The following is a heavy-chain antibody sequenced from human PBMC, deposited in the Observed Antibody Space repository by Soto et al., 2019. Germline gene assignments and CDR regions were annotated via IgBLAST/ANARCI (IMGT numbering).Heavy chain of an antibody. CDR2: ISGSGGST. CDR3: AKHLRDGEFMPILAVDF. V-gene: IGHV3-23*01. J-gene: IGHJ4*02. D-gene: IGHD2-2*01. Sequence: GSLRLSCAASGFTFSSYAMSWVRQAPGKGLEWVSAISGSGGSTYYADSVKGRFTISRDNSKNTLYLQMNSLRAEDTAVYYCAKHLRDGEFMPILAVDFWGQGALVTVSS. CDR1: GFTFSSYA.